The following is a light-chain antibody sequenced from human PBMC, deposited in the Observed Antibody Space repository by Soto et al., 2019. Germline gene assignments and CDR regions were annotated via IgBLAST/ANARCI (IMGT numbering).Light chain of an antibody. CDR1: SSVVGGYNY. CDR3: TSYTSTSTHV. CDR2: DVS. J-gene: IGLJ1*01. Sequence: QSVLTQPASVSGSPGQSNNIFCTGNSSVVGGYNYVSWYQQHPGKAPKLMIYDVSNRPSGVSNRFSGSKSGNTASLTISGLQTEDEADYYCTSYTSTSTHVFGTGTKVTVL. V-gene: IGLV2-14*01.